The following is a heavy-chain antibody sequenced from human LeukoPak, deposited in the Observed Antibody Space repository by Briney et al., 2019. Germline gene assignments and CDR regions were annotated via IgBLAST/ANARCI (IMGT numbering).Heavy chain of an antibody. J-gene: IGHJ4*02. V-gene: IGHV4-34*01. Sequence: SETLSLTCAVYGGSFSGYYWSWIRQPPGKGLEWIGEINHSGSTNYNPSLKSRVTISVDTSKNQFSLKLSSVTAADTAVCYCARGRGPLGYWGQGTLVTVSS. D-gene: IGHD7-27*01. CDR3: ARGRGPLGY. CDR1: GGSFSGYY. CDR2: INHSGST.